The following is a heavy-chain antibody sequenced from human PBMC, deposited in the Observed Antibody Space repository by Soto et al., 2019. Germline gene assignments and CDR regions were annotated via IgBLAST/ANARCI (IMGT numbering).Heavy chain of an antibody. J-gene: IGHJ4*02. V-gene: IGHV3-49*04. D-gene: IGHD5-12*01. CDR2: IRSKAYGGTA. Sequence: GVVRLPVKASGFTLGNYSCNWVSQAPGKGLEWVGFIRSKAYGGTAEHAASVKGRFTISRDDSKSIAYLQMNSLKIEDTAVYFCTRDYLFRGGYANDQWGQGTLVTVSS. CDR1: GFTLGNYS. CDR3: TRDYLFRGGYANDQ.